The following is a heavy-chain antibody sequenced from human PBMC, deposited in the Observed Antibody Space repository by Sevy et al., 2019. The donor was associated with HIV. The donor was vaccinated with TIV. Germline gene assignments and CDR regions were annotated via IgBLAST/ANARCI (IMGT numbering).Heavy chain of an antibody. CDR3: ARGGGYCGGDCYSIDY. J-gene: IGHJ4*02. V-gene: IGHV3-66*01. CDR1: GFTVSNNF. Sequence: GGSLRLSCAGSGFTVSNNFMSWVRQAPGKGLEWVSVIYSGGTTYYIDSVKDRFTTSKDNSKNTLYLQMNSLRVEDTAVYYCARGGGYCGGDCYSIDYWGQGALVTVSS. D-gene: IGHD2-21*02. CDR2: IYSGGTT.